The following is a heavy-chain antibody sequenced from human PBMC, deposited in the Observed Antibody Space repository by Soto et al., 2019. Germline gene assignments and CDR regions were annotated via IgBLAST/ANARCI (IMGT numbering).Heavy chain of an antibody. CDR2: INPHGGST. V-gene: IGHV1-46*01. CDR3: ARSSGGNFGIIIEGSNWFDP. D-gene: IGHD3-3*01. CDR1: GGTFTSYY. Sequence: ASLKVSCKAPGGTFTSYYLNWVRQAPGQGLEWMGVINPHGGSTKYAQKFQGRITMTRDTSRSTVYMELSSLRSDDTAIYYCARSSGGNFGIIIEGSNWFDPWGQGTLVTVSS. J-gene: IGHJ5*02.